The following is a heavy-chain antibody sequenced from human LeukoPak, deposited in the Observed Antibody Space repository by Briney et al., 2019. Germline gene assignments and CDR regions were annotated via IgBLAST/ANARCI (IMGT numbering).Heavy chain of an antibody. D-gene: IGHD2-2*01. V-gene: IGHV3-23*01. J-gene: IGHJ3*02. CDR3: AKRPSSSTTGSASAFDI. CDR1: GFTFSSHA. Sequence: GGSLRLSCAASGFTFSSHAMSWVRQAPGKGLEWVSAISDGGGTTFYADSVKGWFAISRDNSKNTLFLQMNSLRAEDTALYYCAKRPSSSTTGSASAFDIWGQGTMVTVSS. CDR2: ISDGGGTT.